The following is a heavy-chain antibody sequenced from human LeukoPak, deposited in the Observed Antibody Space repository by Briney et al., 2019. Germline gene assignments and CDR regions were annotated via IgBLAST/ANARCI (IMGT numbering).Heavy chain of an antibody. Sequence: LETLSLTCTVSGGAISGYYWNWIRQPPGKGLEWIGYIYHTGTTDYNPSLESRVTISVDTSKNQFSLKLSSVTAADTAVYYCARSMPLGYCSSTSCYGSEAFDIWGQGTMVTVSS. J-gene: IGHJ3*02. V-gene: IGHV4-59*12. D-gene: IGHD2-2*01. CDR2: IYHTGTT. CDR3: ARSMPLGYCSSTSCYGSEAFDI. CDR1: GGAISGYY.